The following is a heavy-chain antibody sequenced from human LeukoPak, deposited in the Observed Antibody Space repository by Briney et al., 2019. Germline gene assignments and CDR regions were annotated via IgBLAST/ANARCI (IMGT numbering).Heavy chain of an antibody. CDR2: VRGSDAGT. D-gene: IGHD1-26*01. CDR3: AKNRGGSYYSGSDY. Sequence: GGSLRLSCAASGFTFSSYAMNWVRQAPGKGLEWVSAVRGSDAGTSYADSVKGRFTISRDNSKNTLYLQMNSLRAEDTAVHYCAKNRGGSYYSGSDYWGQGTLVTVSS. CDR1: GFTFSSYA. V-gene: IGHV3-23*01. J-gene: IGHJ4*02.